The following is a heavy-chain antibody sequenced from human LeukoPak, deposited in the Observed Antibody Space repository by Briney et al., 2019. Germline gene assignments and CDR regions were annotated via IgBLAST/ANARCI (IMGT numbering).Heavy chain of an antibody. D-gene: IGHD2-2*01. V-gene: IGHV3-66*02. Sequence: PGGSLRLSCAASGFTVSSNYMNWVRQAPGKGLEWVSVIYSGGSTYYADSVKGRFTISKDNSKNTLYLQMNSLRAEDTAVYYCARMGSTNGFEFYDYWGQGTLVTVSS. CDR3: ARMGSTNGFEFYDY. J-gene: IGHJ4*02. CDR2: IYSGGST. CDR1: GFTVSSNY.